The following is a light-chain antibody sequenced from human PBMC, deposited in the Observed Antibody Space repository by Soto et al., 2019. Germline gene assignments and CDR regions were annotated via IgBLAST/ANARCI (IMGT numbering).Light chain of an antibody. CDR1: QSVSSSY. J-gene: IGKJ1*01. V-gene: IGKV3-20*01. CDR2: GAS. Sequence: EIVLTQSPGTLSLSPGERATLSCRASQSVSSSYLAWYQQKPGQAPRLLIYGASRRATGIPDRFSGSGSGTDFTLTISRLEPEDFAVYYCQQYGSSPWTFGQGNKV. CDR3: QQYGSSPWT.